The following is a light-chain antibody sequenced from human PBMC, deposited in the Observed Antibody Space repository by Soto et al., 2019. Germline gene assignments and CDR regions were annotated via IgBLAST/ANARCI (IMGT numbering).Light chain of an antibody. CDR1: QSIRNF. V-gene: IGKV1-39*01. Sequence: DIQMTQSPSSLSASVGDRVTITCRASQSIRNFLTWYQQKPGKAPNLLIFGASSLQSGVPSRFSGSGAGTDFTLTITSLQPEDFATYYCQQSYNTPPYTFGQGTRLEIK. J-gene: IGKJ2*01. CDR2: GAS. CDR3: QQSYNTPPYT.